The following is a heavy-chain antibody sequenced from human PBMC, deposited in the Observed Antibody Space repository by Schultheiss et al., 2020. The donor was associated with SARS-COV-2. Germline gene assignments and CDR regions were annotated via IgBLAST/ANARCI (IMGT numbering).Heavy chain of an antibody. J-gene: IGHJ5*02. CDR2: IYYSGST. CDR3: ASGVVPGGNWFDP. V-gene: IGHV4-61*01. Sequence: SETLSLTCTVSGGSISSGSYYWSWIRQPPGKGLEWIGYIYYSGSTYYNPSLKSRVTISVDTSKNQFSLKQSSVTAADTAVYYCASGVVPGGNWFDPWGQGTLVTVSS. CDR1: GGSISSGSYY. D-gene: IGHD2-2*01.